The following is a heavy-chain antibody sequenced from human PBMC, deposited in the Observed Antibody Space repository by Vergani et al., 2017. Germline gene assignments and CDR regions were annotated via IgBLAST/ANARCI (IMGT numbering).Heavy chain of an antibody. D-gene: IGHD6-19*01. CDR3: ARPKLNSGWYV. Sequence: QLQLQESGPGLVKPSETLSLTCTVSGGSISSSSYYWGWIRQPPGKGLEWIGSIYYSGSTYYNPSLKSRVTISVDTSKNQFSLKLSPVTAADTAVYYCARPKLNSGWYVWGQGTLVTVSS. V-gene: IGHV4-39*01. CDR1: GGSISSSSYY. J-gene: IGHJ4*02. CDR2: IYYSGST.